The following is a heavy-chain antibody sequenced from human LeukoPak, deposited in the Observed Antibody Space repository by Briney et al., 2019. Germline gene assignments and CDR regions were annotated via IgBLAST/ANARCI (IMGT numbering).Heavy chain of an antibody. D-gene: IGHD1-26*01. CDR1: GGSISGYW. Sequence: PSETLSLTCAVSGGSISGYWWSWFRQPPGKGLEWIGEIFESGNTNYNPSLKSRATISGDKSESLFSLRLTSVSVADTAVYYCARHQMGANTFDFWGQGTLVTVSS. V-gene: IGHV4-4*02. CDR2: IFESGNT. J-gene: IGHJ4*02. CDR3: ARHQMGANTFDF.